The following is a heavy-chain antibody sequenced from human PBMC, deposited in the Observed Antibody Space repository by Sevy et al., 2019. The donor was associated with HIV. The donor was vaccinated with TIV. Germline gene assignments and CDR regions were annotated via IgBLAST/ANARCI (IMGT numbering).Heavy chain of an antibody. V-gene: IGHV1-24*01. Sequence: ASLKVSCKVSGYTLTELSMHWVRQAPGKGLEWMGGFDPEDGETIYAQKFQGRVTMTEDTSTDTAYMELSSLRSEDTAVYYCATYHSSSGGWFDPWGQGTLVTVSS. CDR1: GYTLTELS. CDR3: ATYHSSSGGWFDP. J-gene: IGHJ5*02. D-gene: IGHD6-6*01. CDR2: FDPEDGET.